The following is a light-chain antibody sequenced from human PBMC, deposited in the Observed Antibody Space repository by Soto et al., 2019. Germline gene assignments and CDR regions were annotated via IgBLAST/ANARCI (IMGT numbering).Light chain of an antibody. J-gene: IGKJ5*01. CDR3: HQLNSYPIT. Sequence: IQLTQSPSSLSASVGDRVTITCRASQGISSYLAWYQQKPGKAPKLLIYAASTLQSGVPSRFSGSGSGTDFTLTISSLQPEYLATYYCHQLNSYPITFGQGTRLASK. V-gene: IGKV1-9*01. CDR2: AAS. CDR1: QGISSY.